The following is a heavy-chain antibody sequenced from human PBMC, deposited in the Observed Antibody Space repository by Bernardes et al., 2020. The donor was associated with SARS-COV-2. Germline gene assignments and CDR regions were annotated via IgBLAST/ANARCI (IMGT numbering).Heavy chain of an antibody. J-gene: IGHJ3*02. Sequence: GGSLRLSCAASGFSFNNFAMSWVRQAPGKGLEWLSSISDGSDNIYYGDSVTDRFTISRDNSKNTLYLQMNNLRAEDTAIYYCAKDLFPSGPDAFDIWGQGTHVTVSA. CDR3: AKDLFPSGPDAFDI. CDR1: GFSFNNFA. CDR2: ISDGSDNI. D-gene: IGHD3-3*01. V-gene: IGHV3-23*01.